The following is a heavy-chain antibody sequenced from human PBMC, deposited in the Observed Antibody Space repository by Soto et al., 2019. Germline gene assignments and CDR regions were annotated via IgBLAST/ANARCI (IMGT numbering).Heavy chain of an antibody. D-gene: IGHD2-15*01. Sequence: GGSLRLSCAASGFTFRSYGMSWVRQAPGKGLEWVSGISDSGGSTYFADSVKGRFTISRDNSKNTLYLQVNSLRGEDTAVYYCAKGVSSGGSTLDVWGQGTTVTVSS. CDR2: ISDSGGST. CDR3: AKGVSSGGSTLDV. J-gene: IGHJ6*02. CDR1: GFTFRSYG. V-gene: IGHV3-23*01.